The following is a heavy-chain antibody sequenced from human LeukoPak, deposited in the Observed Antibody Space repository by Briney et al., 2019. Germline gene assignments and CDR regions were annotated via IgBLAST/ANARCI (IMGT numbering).Heavy chain of an antibody. CDR2: IYSGGST. J-gene: IGHJ4*02. V-gene: IGHV3-66*01. D-gene: IGHD3-22*01. CDR3: ARDMSYYDSTSDY. Sequence: GGSLRLSCAASGFTVSSNYMSWVRQAPGKGLEWVSVIYSGGSTYYADSVKGRFTISRDNSKNTLYLQRNSLRAEDTAVYYCARDMSYYDSTSDYWGQGTLVTVSS. CDR1: GFTVSSNY.